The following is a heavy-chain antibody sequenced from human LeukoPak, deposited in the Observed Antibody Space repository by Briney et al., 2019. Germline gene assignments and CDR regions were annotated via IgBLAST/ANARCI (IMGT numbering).Heavy chain of an antibody. Sequence: ASVKVSCKASGYTFTGYHIHWVRQAPGQGLEWMGWIDPNSGGTNYAQKFQGRVTMTSDTSISTAYMELSRLRSDDTAVYYCARHWGYKTTARRPYAFDIWGQGTMVTVSS. CDR2: IDPNSGGT. J-gene: IGHJ3*02. CDR1: GYTFTGYH. CDR3: ARHWGYKTTARRPYAFDI. V-gene: IGHV1-2*02. D-gene: IGHD4-17*01.